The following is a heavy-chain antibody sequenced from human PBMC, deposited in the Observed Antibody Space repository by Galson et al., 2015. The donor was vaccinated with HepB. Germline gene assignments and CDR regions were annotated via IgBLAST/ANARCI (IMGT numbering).Heavy chain of an antibody. Sequence: SLRLSCAASGFTFSSYSMNWVRQTPGKGLEWISYISSSSDTIHYRDSVKGRFIISRDNARSLLFLRMNSLRAEDAAVYYCARDRGGPGSYLSHYYGMDVWGRGTTVTVSS. D-gene: IGHD3-10*01. J-gene: IGHJ6*02. V-gene: IGHV3-48*04. CDR3: ARDRGGPGSYLSHYYGMDV. CDR1: GFTFSSYS. CDR2: ISSSSDTI.